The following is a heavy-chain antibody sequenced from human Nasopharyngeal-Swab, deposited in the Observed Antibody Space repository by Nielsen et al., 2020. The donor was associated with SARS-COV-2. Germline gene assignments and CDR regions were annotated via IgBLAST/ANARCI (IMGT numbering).Heavy chain of an antibody. CDR1: GFSFSIYV. Sequence: GGSLRLSCVASGFSFSIYVMAWVRQAPGKGLEWIAVSSGSDGSTYYADSVKGRFTISRDNSKDTLYLEMDSLRADDTAVYYCARGGGVLGVVNLPYWYFDVWGRGTLAAVSS. D-gene: IGHD3-3*01. J-gene: IGHJ2*01. CDR2: SSGSDGST. V-gene: IGHV3-23*01. CDR3: ARGGGVLGVVNLPYWYFDV.